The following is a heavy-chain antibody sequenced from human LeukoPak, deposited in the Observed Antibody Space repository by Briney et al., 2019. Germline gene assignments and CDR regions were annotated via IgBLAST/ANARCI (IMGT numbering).Heavy chain of an antibody. J-gene: IGHJ5*02. Sequence: PSETLSLTCTVSNYSISSGFYWGWIRQPPGKGLEWIASIYHSGSTYTNPSLKSRVTISIDTSKNNFSLKLNSMTAADTAVYYCAKAHNWNYWFDPWGQGTLVTVSS. CDR2: IYHSGST. D-gene: IGHD1-7*01. V-gene: IGHV4-38-2*02. CDR3: AKAHNWNYWFDP. CDR1: NYSISSGFY.